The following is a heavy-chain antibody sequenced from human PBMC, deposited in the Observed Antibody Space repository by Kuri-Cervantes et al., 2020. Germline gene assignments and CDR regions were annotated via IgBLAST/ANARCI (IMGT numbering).Heavy chain of an antibody. V-gene: IGHV4-39*07. CDR2: IYYSGST. CDR3: ASSLRHGPLPDP. D-gene: IGHD3-16*01. J-gene: IGHJ5*02. Sequence: GSLRLSYTVSGGSISSSSYYWGWIRQPPGKGLEWIGSIYYSGSTYYNPSLKSRVTISVDTSKNQFSLKLSSVTAADTAVYYCASSLRHGPLPDPWGQGTLDTVSS. CDR1: GGSISSSSYY.